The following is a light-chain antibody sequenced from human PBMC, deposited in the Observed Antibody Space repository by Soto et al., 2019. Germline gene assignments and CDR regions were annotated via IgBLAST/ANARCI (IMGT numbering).Light chain of an antibody. J-gene: IGLJ1*01. CDR2: EGS. CDR1: SSDVGSYNL. Sequence: QSVLAQPASVSGSPGQSITISCTGTSSDVGSYNLVSWYQQHPGKAPKLMIYEGSKRPSGVSNRFSGSKSGNTASLTIFGLQAEDEADYYCCSYAGSSTFVFGTGTKVPS. V-gene: IGLV2-23*03. CDR3: CSYAGSSTFV.